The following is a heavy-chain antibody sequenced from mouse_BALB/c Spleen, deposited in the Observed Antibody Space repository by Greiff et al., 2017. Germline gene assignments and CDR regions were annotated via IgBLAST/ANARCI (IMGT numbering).Heavy chain of an antibody. Sequence: EVQGVESGPGLVKPSQSLSLTCTVTGYSITSDYAWNWIRQFPGNKLEWMGYISYSGSTSYNPSLKSRISITRDTSKNQFFLQLNSVTTEDTATYYCARDRIYYGSSHAMDYWGQGTSVTVSS. CDR3: ARDRIYYGSSHAMDY. CDR2: ISYSGST. J-gene: IGHJ4*01. V-gene: IGHV3-2*02. CDR1: GYSITSDYA. D-gene: IGHD1-1*01.